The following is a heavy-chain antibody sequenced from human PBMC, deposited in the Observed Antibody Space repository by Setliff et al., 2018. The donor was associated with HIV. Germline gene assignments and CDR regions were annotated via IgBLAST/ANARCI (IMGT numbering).Heavy chain of an antibody. D-gene: IGHD5-18*01. Sequence: SETLSLTCTVSGGSISSGGYYWSWIRQHPGKGLEWIGYIYHSGITYYNPSLKSRVTISVDTSKNQFSLRLSSVTAADTAVYYCARVPRQLLKGAAAYFDYWGQGTLVTVSS. CDR2: IYHSGIT. V-gene: IGHV4-61*08. J-gene: IGHJ4*02. CDR1: GGSISSGGYY. CDR3: ARVPRQLLKGAAAYFDY.